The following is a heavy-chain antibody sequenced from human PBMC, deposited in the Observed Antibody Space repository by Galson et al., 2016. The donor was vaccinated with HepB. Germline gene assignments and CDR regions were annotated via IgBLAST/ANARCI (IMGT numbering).Heavy chain of an antibody. CDR3: ASGRYYYGSEY. J-gene: IGHJ4*02. CDR1: GFTFSTYA. D-gene: IGHD3-10*01. Sequence: LRLSCAASGFTFSTYAMSWVRQAPGKGLEWIGYIYYSGSTNYNPSLKSRVTISVDTSKNQFSLKLSSVTAADTAVYYCASGRYYYGSEYWGQGTLVTVSS. V-gene: IGHV4-59*01. CDR2: IYYSGST.